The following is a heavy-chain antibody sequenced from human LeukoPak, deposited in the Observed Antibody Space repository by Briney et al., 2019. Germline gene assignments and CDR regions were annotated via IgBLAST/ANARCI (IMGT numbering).Heavy chain of an antibody. D-gene: IGHD1/OR15-1a*01. CDR3: AKERRNKPLRDAFDI. J-gene: IGHJ3*02. CDR2: ISGSGGST. V-gene: IGHV3-23*01. Sequence: GGSLRLSCAASGFTFSSYGMHWVRQAPGKGLEWVSAISGSGGSTYYAGSVKGRFTISRDNSKNTLYLQMNSLRAEDTAVYYCAKERRNKPLRDAFDIWGQGTMVTVSS. CDR1: GFTFSSYG.